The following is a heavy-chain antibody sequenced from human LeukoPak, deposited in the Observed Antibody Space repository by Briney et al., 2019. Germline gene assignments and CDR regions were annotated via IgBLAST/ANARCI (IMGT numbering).Heavy chain of an antibody. D-gene: IGHD4-23*01. CDR3: ARDNSVEDTAWWFDP. Sequence: GASVKVSCKASGGTFSSYAISWVRQAPGQGLEWMGGIIPILNTSNYAQNFQGRVTMTRDMSTSTDYMELSSLRSEDTAVYYCARDNSVEDTAWWFDPWGQGTLVTVSS. J-gene: IGHJ5*02. CDR1: GGTFSSYA. V-gene: IGHV1-69*05. CDR2: IIPILNTS.